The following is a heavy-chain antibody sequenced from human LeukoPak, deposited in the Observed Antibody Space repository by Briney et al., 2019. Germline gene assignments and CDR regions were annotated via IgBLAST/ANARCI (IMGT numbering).Heavy chain of an antibody. D-gene: IGHD2-2*01. CDR3: ARGPTYQPIDY. CDR2: IHYSGTT. Sequence: SQTLSLTCTVSGGSISSGSYYWGWIRQPPGKGLEWIASIHYSGTTYYNPSLKSRVTISVDTSKNHFSLNLNSVTAADTAVYYCARGPTYQPIDYWGQGTLVTVSS. V-gene: IGHV4-39*02. CDR1: GGSISSGSYY. J-gene: IGHJ4*02.